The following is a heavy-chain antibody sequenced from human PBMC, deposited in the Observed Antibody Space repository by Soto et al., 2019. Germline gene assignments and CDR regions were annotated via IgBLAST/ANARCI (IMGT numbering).Heavy chain of an antibody. CDR2: IIPIFGTA. V-gene: IGHV1-69*13. D-gene: IGHD6-6*01. Sequence: SVKVSCKASGGTFSSYAISWVRQAPGQGLEWMGGIIPIFGTANYAQKFQGRVTITADESTSTAYMELSSLRSEDTAVYYCARVPYQLAGNWYFDLWGRGTPVTVSS. CDR1: GGTFSSYA. CDR3: ARVPYQLAGNWYFDL. J-gene: IGHJ2*01.